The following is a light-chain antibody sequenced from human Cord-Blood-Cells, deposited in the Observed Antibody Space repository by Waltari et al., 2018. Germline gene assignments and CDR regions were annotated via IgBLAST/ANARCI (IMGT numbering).Light chain of an antibody. V-gene: IGLV1-44*01. CDR3: AAWDDSLNGPV. J-gene: IGLJ1*01. Sequence: QSVLTQPPSASGPPGQRVTIPCSGSSSNIGSNTVNWYQQLPGTAPKLLIYSNNQRPSGVPDRFSGSKSGTSASLAISGLQSEDEADYYCAAWDDSLNGPVFGTGTKVTVL. CDR2: SNN. CDR1: SSNIGSNT.